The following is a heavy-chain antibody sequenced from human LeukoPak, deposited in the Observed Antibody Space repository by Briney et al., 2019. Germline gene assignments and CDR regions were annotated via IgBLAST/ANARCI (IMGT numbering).Heavy chain of an antibody. Sequence: GGSLRLSCAASGFTFSSYAMSWVRQAPGKGLEWVSYISSSGSTIYYADSVKGRFTISRDNAKNSLYLQMNSLRAEDTAVYYCARGVTMIGNWFDPWGQGTLVTVSS. CDR1: GFTFSSYA. CDR3: ARGVTMIGNWFDP. J-gene: IGHJ5*02. V-gene: IGHV3-48*03. CDR2: ISSSGSTI. D-gene: IGHD3-22*01.